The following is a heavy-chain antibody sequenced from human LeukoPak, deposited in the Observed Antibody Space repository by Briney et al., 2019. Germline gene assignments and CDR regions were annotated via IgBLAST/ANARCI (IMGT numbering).Heavy chain of an antibody. CDR1: GASISSDY. V-gene: IGHV4-59*01. CDR2: VYHSGST. CDR3: ARVSTAILVHAFDI. J-gene: IGHJ3*02. Sequence: SETLSLTCTVSGASISSDYWNWIRQPPGKGLEWIGHVYHSGSTNYNPSLKSRVTISVDTSKNQFSLKLSSVTAADTAVYYCARVSTAILVHAFDIWGQGTMVTVSS. D-gene: IGHD2-21*02.